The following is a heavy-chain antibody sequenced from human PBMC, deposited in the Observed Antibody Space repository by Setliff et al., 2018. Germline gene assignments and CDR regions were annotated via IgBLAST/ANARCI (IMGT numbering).Heavy chain of an antibody. D-gene: IGHD6-13*01. CDR1: GYNFKSYD. Sequence: ASVKVSCKTLGYNFKSYDIIWVRQAPGQGLEWMGWISPYSGKTNYAQRFQGRVTMTSDTSTSTVYLDLSGLTSEDTAVYYCGRAGVAAADRKGLLDYWGQGTLVTVSS. V-gene: IGHV1-18*01. J-gene: IGHJ4*02. CDR2: ISPYSGKT. CDR3: GRAGVAAADRKGLLDY.